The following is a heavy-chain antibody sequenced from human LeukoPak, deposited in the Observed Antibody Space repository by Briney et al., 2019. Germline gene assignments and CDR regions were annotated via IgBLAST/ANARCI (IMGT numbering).Heavy chain of an antibody. V-gene: IGHV4-34*01. J-gene: IGHJ4*02. Sequence: LSETLSLTCAVPGGSFSGYYWTWIRQPPGKGLEWIGAINHRGNANYNPCLKSRVTISLDMSENDFSLKLTSVTAADTVGYYFARDQVTVTTHWGQGTLVTVSS. CDR3: ARDQVTVTTH. CDR2: INHRGNA. CDR1: GGSFSGYY. D-gene: IGHD4-17*01.